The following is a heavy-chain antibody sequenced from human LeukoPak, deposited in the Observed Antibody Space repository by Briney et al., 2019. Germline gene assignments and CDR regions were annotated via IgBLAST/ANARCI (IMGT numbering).Heavy chain of an antibody. CDR3: ARDGHYLSAYFDH. D-gene: IGHD4-17*01. V-gene: IGHV3-48*03. J-gene: IGHJ4*02. Sequence: GGSLRLSCAASGFTFSSYEMNWVRQAPGKGLEWVSYISSSGSTIYYADSVKGRFTISRDNAKNPLYLHMNRLRAEDTAVYYCARDGHYLSAYFDHWGQGTLVTVSS. CDR1: GFTFSSYE. CDR2: ISSSGSTI.